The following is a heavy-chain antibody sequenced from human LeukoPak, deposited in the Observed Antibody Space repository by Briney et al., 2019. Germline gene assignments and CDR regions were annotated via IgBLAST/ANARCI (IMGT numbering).Heavy chain of an antibody. V-gene: IGHV4-39*07. CDR2: INHSGST. D-gene: IGHD6-6*01. J-gene: IGHJ4*02. Sequence: SETLSLTCTVSGGSISSGGYYWSWIRQHPGKGLEWIGEINHSGSTNYNPSLKSRVTISVDTSKNQFSLKLSSVTAADTAVYYCARGRRIAARRGYYFDYWGQGTLVTVSS. CDR1: GGSISSGGYY. CDR3: ARGRRIAARRGYYFDY.